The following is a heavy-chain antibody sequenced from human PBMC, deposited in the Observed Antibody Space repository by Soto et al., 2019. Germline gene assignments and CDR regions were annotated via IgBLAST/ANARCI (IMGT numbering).Heavy chain of an antibody. D-gene: IGHD2-15*01. V-gene: IGHV3-21*01. CDR2: ISSSSSYI. J-gene: IGHJ5*02. Sequence: GGSLRLSCAASGFTFSSYSMNWVRQAPGKGLEWVSSISSSSSYIYYADSVKGRFTISRDNAKNSLYLQMNSLRAEDTAVYYCARVGSSYWFDPPGQGTPVTVSS. CDR3: ARVGSSYWFDP. CDR1: GFTFSSYS.